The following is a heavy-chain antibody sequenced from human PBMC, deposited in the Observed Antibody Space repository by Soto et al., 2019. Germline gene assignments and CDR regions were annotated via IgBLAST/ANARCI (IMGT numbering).Heavy chain of an antibody. D-gene: IGHD2-2*01. CDR2: IYYSGST. CDR1: GGSISSYY. J-gene: IGHJ5*02. CDR3: ARDRQVKYCSSTSCQGAYNWFDP. Sequence: SETLSLTCTVSGGSISSYYWSWIRQPPGKGLEWIGYIYYSGSTNYNPSLKSRVTISVDTSKNQFSLKLSSVTAADTAVYYCARDRQVKYCSSTSCQGAYNWFDPWGQGTLVTVSS. V-gene: IGHV4-59*01.